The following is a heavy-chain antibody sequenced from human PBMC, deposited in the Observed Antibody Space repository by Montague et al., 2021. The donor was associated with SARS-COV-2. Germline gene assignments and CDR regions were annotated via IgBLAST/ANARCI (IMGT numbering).Heavy chain of an antibody. Sequence: CAISADSVAEIRLRSEEHTSELQTHPKLVCSLQFKSKIYNDYALSVKSRLNIQPDSAKNQFSLQLTSVILEDTAIYYCARQDTSGWLTFDYWGQGILVTVSS. CDR3: ARQDTSGWLTFDY. CDR1: ADSVAEIRLR. J-gene: IGHJ4*02. CDR2: LQFKSKIYN. V-gene: IGHV6-1*01. D-gene: IGHD6-19*01.